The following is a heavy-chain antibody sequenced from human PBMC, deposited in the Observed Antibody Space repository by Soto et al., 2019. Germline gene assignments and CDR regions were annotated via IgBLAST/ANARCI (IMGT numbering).Heavy chain of an antibody. D-gene: IGHD6-6*01. CDR1: GFTLSGYA. CDR2: ISSNGVGT. J-gene: IGHJ6*03. CDR3: ARRARPDFYYMDF. Sequence: GGSLRISCAASGFTLSGYAMDWVRQAPGKGLEYVSGISSNGVGTYYANSVQGRFTISRDNSKNTVYLQMGSLRPEDMAVYYCARRARPDFYYMDFWGKGTTVTVSS. V-gene: IGHV3-64*01.